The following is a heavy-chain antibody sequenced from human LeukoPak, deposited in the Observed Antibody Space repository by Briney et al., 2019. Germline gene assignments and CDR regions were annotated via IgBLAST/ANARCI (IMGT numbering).Heavy chain of an antibody. J-gene: IGHJ4*02. Sequence: GASVKVSCKASGYTFTGYYMHWVRQAPGQGLEWMGWINTNTGNPTYAQVLTGRFVFSWDTSVSTAYLEISSLKTEDNAVYFCARDRGNGFDYWGQGTRVTVSS. D-gene: IGHD1-1*01. CDR3: ARDRGNGFDY. CDR1: GYTFTGYY. V-gene: IGHV7-4-1*02. CDR2: INTNTGNP.